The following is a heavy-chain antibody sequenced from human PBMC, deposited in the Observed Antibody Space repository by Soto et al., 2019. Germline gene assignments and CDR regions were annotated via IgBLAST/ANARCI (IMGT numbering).Heavy chain of an antibody. V-gene: IGHV3-15*01. J-gene: IGHJ4*02. CDR2: IKSDAYGGAI. D-gene: IGHD2-8*01. Sequence: EVQLVESGGGLVKPGGSLRLSCAGSGFTFSNAWMSWVRRAPGKGLEWVGRIKSDAYGGAIDYAAPVKGRFTISRDDSIDTLFLQMNNLRAEDTGVYSCTTTKGRLEPPTNDFGGQGTPVIVSS. CDR3: TTTKGRLEPPTNDF. CDR1: GFTFSNAW.